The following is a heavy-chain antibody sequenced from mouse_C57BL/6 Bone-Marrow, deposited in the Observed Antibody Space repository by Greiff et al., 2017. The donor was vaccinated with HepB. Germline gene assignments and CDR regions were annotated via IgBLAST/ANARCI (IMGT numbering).Heavy chain of an antibody. D-gene: IGHD2-5*01. J-gene: IGHJ2*01. Sequence: EVKLMESGGGLVQPGGSMKLSCVASGFTFSNYWMNWVRQSPEKGLEWVAQIRLKSDNYATHYAESVKGRFTISRDDSKSSVYLQMNNLRAEDTGIYYCTEDSNHDYWGQGPTLTVSS. CDR3: TEDSNHDY. CDR2: IRLKSDNYAT. CDR1: GFTFSNYW. V-gene: IGHV6-3*01.